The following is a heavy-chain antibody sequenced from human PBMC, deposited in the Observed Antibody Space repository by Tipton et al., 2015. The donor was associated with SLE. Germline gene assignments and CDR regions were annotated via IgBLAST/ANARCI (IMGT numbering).Heavy chain of an antibody. J-gene: IGHJ4*02. CDR3: ARAQNSSMGY. CDR2: INHSGST. V-gene: IGHV4-34*01. CDR1: GGSFSGYY. D-gene: IGHD1-7*01. Sequence: TLSLTCAVYGGSFSGYYWSWIRQPPGKGLEWIGEINHSGSTNYNPSLKSRVTISVDTSKNQFSLKLSSAAAADTAVYYCARAQNSSMGYWGQGTLVTVSS.